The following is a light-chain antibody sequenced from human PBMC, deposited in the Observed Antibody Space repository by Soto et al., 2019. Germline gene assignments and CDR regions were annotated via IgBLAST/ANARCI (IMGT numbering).Light chain of an antibody. Sequence: QSALTQPPSASGSPGQSVTISCTGPSSDVGGYNFVSWYQHHPGKAPKLMIYEVNKRPSGVPDRFSGSKSGNTASLTVSGLQAEDEADYYCSSYAGTNNLVFGGGTKLTVL. CDR3: SSYAGTNNLV. CDR2: EVN. V-gene: IGLV2-8*01. J-gene: IGLJ3*02. CDR1: SSDVGGYNF.